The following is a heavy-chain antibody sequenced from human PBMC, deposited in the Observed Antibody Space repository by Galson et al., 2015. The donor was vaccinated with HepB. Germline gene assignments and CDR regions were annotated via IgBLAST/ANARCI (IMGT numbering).Heavy chain of an antibody. V-gene: IGHV3-11*06. CDR3: ARVADSHYGDHTHFDS. D-gene: IGHD4-17*01. CDR1: GFTFRDYY. CDR2: ISSSSGTYT. J-gene: IGHJ4*02. Sequence: SLRLSCAASGFTFRDYYMSWIRQTPGKGLEWLSYISSSSGTYTNYADSVKGRLTISGDNAENSLYLQMSSLRVEDTAVYYCARVADSHYGDHTHFDSWGQGTLVTVSS.